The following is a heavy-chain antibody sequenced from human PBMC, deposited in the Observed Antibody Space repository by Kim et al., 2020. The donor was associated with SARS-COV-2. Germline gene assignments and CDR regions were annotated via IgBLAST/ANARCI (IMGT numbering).Heavy chain of an antibody. CDR1: VFIFSGSA. J-gene: IGHJ3*02. V-gene: IGHV3-73*01. CDR3: TRFPGTTLAFWDAFD. Sequence: GGSLRLSCAASVFIFSGSAMHWVRQASGKGLEWVGRIRSKANSYATAYAASVKGRFTISRDDSKTTTYLQMNSLKTEDTAVYYCTRFPGTTLAFWDAFD. CDR2: IRSKANSYAT. D-gene: IGHD1-1*01.